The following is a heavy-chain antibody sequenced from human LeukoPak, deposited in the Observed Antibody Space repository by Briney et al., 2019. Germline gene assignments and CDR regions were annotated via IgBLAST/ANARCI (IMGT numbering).Heavy chain of an antibody. CDR3: AREYSSGLSWFDP. CDR2: AYNSGST. CDR1: GDSVSSDSYY. D-gene: IGHD6-19*01. Sequence: PSETLSLTCSVSGDSVSSDSYYWSWIRQPPGKGLEWIGYAYNSGSTNYNPSLKSRITISVETSKNQFSLKLNSVTAADTAVYFCAREYSSGLSWFDPWGQGTLVTVSS. J-gene: IGHJ5*02. V-gene: IGHV4-61*01.